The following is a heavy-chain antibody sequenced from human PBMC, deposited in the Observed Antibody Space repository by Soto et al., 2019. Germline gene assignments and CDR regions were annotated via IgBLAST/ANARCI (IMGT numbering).Heavy chain of an antibody. CDR2: VYSSGGT. V-gene: IGHV4-4*07. CDR1: GGSMTSYY. J-gene: IGHJ5*02. Sequence: SETLSLTCTVSGGSMTSYYWTWIRQPAGKGLEWIGRVYSSGGTHYNPSLKSRVTISLDTSKNQFSLRLLSVTDADTAVYFCARGQRFSDWFDPWGQGSLVTVSS. CDR3: ARGQRFSDWFDP. D-gene: IGHD3-3*01.